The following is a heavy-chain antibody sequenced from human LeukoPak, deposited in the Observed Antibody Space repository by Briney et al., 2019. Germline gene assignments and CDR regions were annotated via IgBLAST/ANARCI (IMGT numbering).Heavy chain of an antibody. V-gene: IGHV1-18*04. CDR2: ISAYNGNT. J-gene: IGHJ5*02. Sequence: APVKVSCKASGYTFTSYGISWVRQAPGQGLEWMGWISAYNGNTNYAQKPQGRVTMTTDTSTSTAYMELRSLRSDDTAVYYCARDGDCSSTSCYDLWGQGTLVTVSS. D-gene: IGHD2-2*01. CDR3: ARDGDCSSTSCYDL. CDR1: GYTFTSYG.